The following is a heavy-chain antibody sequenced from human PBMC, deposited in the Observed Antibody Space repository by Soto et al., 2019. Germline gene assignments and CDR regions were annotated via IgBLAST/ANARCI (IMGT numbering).Heavy chain of an antibody. Sequence: GSLRLSCAASGFTFSSYAMSWVRQAPGKGLEWVSAISGSGGSTYYADSVKGRFTISRDNSKNTLYLQMNSLRAEDTAVYYCAKDRGIAAAGPSIFDYWGQGTLVTVSS. CDR1: GFTFSSYA. V-gene: IGHV3-23*01. CDR3: AKDRGIAAAGPSIFDY. CDR2: ISGSGGST. J-gene: IGHJ4*02. D-gene: IGHD6-13*01.